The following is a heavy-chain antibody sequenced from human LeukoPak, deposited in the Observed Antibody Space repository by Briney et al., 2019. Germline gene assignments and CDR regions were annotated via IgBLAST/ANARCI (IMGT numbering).Heavy chain of an antibody. V-gene: IGHV3-9*01. CDR3: AKDIRPDYSNYVYESDAFDI. Sequence: PGGSLRLSCAASGFTFDDYAMHWVWQAPGKGLEWVSGISWNSGSIGYADSVKGRFTISRDNAKNSLYLQMNSLRAEDTALYYCAKDIRPDYSNYVYESDAFDIWGQGTMVTVSS. J-gene: IGHJ3*02. CDR2: ISWNSGSI. CDR1: GFTFDDYA. D-gene: IGHD4-11*01.